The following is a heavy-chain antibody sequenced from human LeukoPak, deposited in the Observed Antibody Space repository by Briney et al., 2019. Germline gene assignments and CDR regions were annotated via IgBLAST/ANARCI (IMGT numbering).Heavy chain of an antibody. CDR1: GYTLTELS. CDR2: ISAYNGNR. Sequence: ASVKVSCKVSGYTLTELSMHWVRQAPGQGLEWMGWISAYNGNRNFAHKLQGRVTMTTDTSTSTAYMELRSLRSDDTAVYYCARATMIVVVSDGMDVWGQGTTVTVSS. J-gene: IGHJ6*02. D-gene: IGHD3-22*01. V-gene: IGHV1-18*01. CDR3: ARATMIVVVSDGMDV.